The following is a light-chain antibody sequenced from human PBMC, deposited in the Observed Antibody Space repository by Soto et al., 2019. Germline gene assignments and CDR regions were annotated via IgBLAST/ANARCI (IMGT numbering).Light chain of an antibody. CDR3: QHYNNWPPWT. Sequence: EIVMTQSPATLSVSPGERATLSCRASQSVSSNLAWYQQKPGQAPRLLIYRASTRATGIPARFSGSGSGTEFTPTISSLQSEDFAVYYCQHYNNWPPWTFGQGTKVEIK. CDR2: RAS. J-gene: IGKJ1*01. CDR1: QSVSSN. V-gene: IGKV3-15*01.